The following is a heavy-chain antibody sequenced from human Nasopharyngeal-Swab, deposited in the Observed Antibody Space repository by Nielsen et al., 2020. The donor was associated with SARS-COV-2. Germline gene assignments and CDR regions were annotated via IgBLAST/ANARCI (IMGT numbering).Heavy chain of an antibody. D-gene: IGHD2-8*02. CDR3: AKAGGVAGEFYGMDV. CDR2: IGTAGDT. Sequence: GESLKISCAASGFTFSSYDMHWVRQATGKGLEWVSAIGTAGDTYYPGSVKGRFTISRENAKNSLYLQMNSLRAEDTALYYCAKAGGVAGEFYGMDVWGQGTTVTVSS. V-gene: IGHV3-13*01. CDR1: GFTFSSYD. J-gene: IGHJ6*02.